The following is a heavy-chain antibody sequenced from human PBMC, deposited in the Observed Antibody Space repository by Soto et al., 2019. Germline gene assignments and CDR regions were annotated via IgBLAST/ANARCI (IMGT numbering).Heavy chain of an antibody. Sequence: GASVKVSCKASGYTFTGYYVLWVRQAPGQGPECMGWINPYTGGTNYAQKFQGRVTMTRDTSISTAYMELIKLISDDTAVYYCATQFHHCGGDCYRGPYFGMDVWGQGTTVTV. J-gene: IGHJ6*02. CDR1: GYTFTGYY. CDR2: INPYTGGT. CDR3: ATQFHHCGGDCYRGPYFGMDV. D-gene: IGHD2-21*02. V-gene: IGHV1-2*02.